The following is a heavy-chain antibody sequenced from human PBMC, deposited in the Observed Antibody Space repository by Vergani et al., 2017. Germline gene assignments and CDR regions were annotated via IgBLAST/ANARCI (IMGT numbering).Heavy chain of an antibody. CDR1: GFIFSKAW. Sequence: EVLLVESGGGVVEPGGSLRLSCVVSGFIFSKAWMTWVRQAPGKGLEWVGRIKSLDDGGTTEFAAGVKGRFTISRDNSKNTLFLHMNSLRPEDTAVYYCAKVGRSEVAGTFGAFDIWGQGTMVTVSS. J-gene: IGHJ3*02. V-gene: IGHV3-15*05. D-gene: IGHD6-19*01. CDR2: IKSLDDGGTT. CDR3: AKVGRSEVAGTFGAFDI.